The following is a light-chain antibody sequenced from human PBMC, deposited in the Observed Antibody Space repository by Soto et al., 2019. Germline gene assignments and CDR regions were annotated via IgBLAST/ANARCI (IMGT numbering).Light chain of an antibody. CDR1: QSVSNTY. CDR3: QHYGNSLWT. V-gene: IGKV3-20*01. Sequence: EIVLTQSPGPLSFSPGETATLPCRASQSVSNTYLAWYQQVSGLAPRLLIYDASSRATDIPDRFSGSGSGTDFTLTISRLEPEDFAIYYCQHYGNSLWTFGQGTKVDIK. CDR2: DAS. J-gene: IGKJ1*01.